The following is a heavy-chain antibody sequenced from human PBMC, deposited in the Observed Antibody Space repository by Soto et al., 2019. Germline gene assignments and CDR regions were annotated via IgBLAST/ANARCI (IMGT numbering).Heavy chain of an antibody. Sequence: SQTLSLTCAISGDSVSSNSAAWNWIRQSPSRGLEWLGRTYYRSKWYNDYAVSVKSRITINPDTSKNQFSLQLNSVTPEDTAVYYCAREIPNSSSWPNDAFDIWGQGTMVTVSS. D-gene: IGHD6-13*01. CDR2: TYYRSKWYN. J-gene: IGHJ3*02. CDR3: AREIPNSSSWPNDAFDI. CDR1: GDSVSSNSAA. V-gene: IGHV6-1*01.